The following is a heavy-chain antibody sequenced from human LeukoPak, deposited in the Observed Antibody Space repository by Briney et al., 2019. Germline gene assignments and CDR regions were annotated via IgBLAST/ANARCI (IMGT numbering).Heavy chain of an antibody. J-gene: IGHJ4*02. CDR3: ARNAGDQIYFDY. D-gene: IGHD7-27*01. V-gene: IGHV4-59*01. Sequence: KPSETLSLTCTVSGGFISSYYWGLVRQPPGEGLEWIGYIYYSGSTNYNPSLKSRVTISVDTSKNQFSLKLSSVTAADTAVYYCARNAGDQIYFDYWGQGTLVTVSS. CDR2: IYYSGST. CDR1: GGFISSYY.